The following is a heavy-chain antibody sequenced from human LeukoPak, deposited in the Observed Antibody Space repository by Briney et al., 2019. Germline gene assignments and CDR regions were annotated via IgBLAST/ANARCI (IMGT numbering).Heavy chain of an antibody. D-gene: IGHD3-9*01. CDR3: ARELRDGADWAFDY. V-gene: IGHV1-69*04. J-gene: IGHJ4*02. Sequence: ASVKVSCKASGGTFSSYAISWVRQAPGQGLEWMGRIIPILGIANYAQKFQGRVTITADKSTSTAYMELSSLRSEDTAVYYCARELRDGADWAFDYWGQGTLVTVSS. CDR2: IIPILGIA. CDR1: GGTFSSYA.